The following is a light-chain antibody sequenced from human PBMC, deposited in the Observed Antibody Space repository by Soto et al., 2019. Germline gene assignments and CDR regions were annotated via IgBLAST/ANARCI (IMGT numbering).Light chain of an antibody. CDR1: QSISSY. CDR3: QQSYSIPYT. V-gene: IGKV1-39*01. Sequence: DIQMTQSPSSLSASLGDRVTITCRASQSISSYLNWYQQKPGTAPKLQIYAASSLQSGVPSRFSGSGSGTDFTLTISSLQPEDFATYYCQQSYSIPYTFDQGTKLDIK. J-gene: IGKJ2*01. CDR2: AAS.